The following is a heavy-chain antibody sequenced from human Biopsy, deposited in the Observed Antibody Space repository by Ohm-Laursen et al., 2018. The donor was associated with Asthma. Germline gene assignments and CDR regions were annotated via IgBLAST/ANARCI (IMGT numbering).Heavy chain of an antibody. D-gene: IGHD3-10*01. CDR3: ARAVDYSHYYGIDV. J-gene: IGHJ6*02. Sequence: ASVNVSCKTSGYTFNSAGITWVRQAPGQGLEWMGWISVYNGNTKVAQKLQDGVTMITDTSTSTAYMELRSLRSDDTAVYFCARAVDYSHYYGIDVWGQGTTVTVS. CDR2: ISVYNGNT. V-gene: IGHV1-18*01. CDR1: GYTFNSAG.